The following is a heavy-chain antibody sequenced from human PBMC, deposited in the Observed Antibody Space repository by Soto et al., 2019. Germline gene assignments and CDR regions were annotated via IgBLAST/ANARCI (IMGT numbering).Heavy chain of an antibody. CDR3: ARGLPAGSGLYCDY. CDR1: GFTFTSYS. CDR2: MSSSSSYI. J-gene: IGHJ4*02. D-gene: IGHD3-10*01. V-gene: IGHV3-21*01. Sequence: EVQLVESGGGLVKPGGSLRLSCAASGFTFTSYSMNWVRQAPGKGLEWVSSMSSSSSYIYYGDSVKGRFTISRDNAKNSLYLQMNSLRAEDTAVYYCARGLPAGSGLYCDYWGQGTLVTVSS.